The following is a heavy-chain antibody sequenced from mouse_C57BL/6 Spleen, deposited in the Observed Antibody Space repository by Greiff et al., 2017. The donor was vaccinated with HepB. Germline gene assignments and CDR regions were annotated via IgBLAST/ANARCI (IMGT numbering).Heavy chain of an antibody. CDR2: ISSGSSTI. Sequence: EVKLVESGGGLVKPGGSLKLSCAASGFTFSDYGMHWVRQAPEKGLEWVAYISSGSSTIYYADTVKGRFTISRDNAKNTLCLQMTSLRSEDTAMYYCASGGNGFDYWGQGTTLTVSS. CDR1: GFTFSDYG. D-gene: IGHD2-1*01. J-gene: IGHJ2*01. CDR3: ASGGNGFDY. V-gene: IGHV5-17*01.